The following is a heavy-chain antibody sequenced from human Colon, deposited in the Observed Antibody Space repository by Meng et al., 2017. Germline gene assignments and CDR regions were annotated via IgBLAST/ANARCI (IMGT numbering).Heavy chain of an antibody. D-gene: IGHD4-17*01. CDR2: MSDSGTT. CDR3: ARDTLYGTDY. J-gene: IGHJ4*02. V-gene: IGHV4-31*03. Sequence: QVHLHESGPALVRPSDTLSLVCTVSAGSIKSGGYHWSWVRQHPGKGLEYIGFMSDSGTTDYNPSLRSRVSISEIGSSKNQFSLTLRSVTAADTATYFCARDTLYGTDYWGQGVLVTVSS. CDR1: AGSIKSGGYH.